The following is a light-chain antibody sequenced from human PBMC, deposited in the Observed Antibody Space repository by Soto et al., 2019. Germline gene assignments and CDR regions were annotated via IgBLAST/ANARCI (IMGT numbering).Light chain of an antibody. V-gene: IGLV1-40*01. Sequence: QSALTQPPSLSAAPGQRVTISCTGSGSNIGAGYDVHWYRQFPGTAPKLLIYGDTNRPSGVPDRFSGSKSGTSASLSITGLQADDEADYYCQSYDNSLSASVFGRGTKVTVL. CDR2: GDT. J-gene: IGLJ2*01. CDR1: GSNIGAGYD. CDR3: QSYDNSLSASV.